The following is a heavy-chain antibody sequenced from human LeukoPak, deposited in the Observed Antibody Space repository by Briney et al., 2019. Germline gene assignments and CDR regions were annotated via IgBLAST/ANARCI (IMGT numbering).Heavy chain of an antibody. V-gene: IGHV4-34*01. Sequence: SETLSLTCAVYGGSFSGYYWSWIRQPPGKGLEWIGEINHSGSTNYNPSLKSRVTISVDTSKNQFSLKLSSVTAADTAVYYCARFSRFTGYNWFDPWGQGTLVAVSS. CDR3: ARFSRFTGYNWFDP. J-gene: IGHJ5*02. CDR1: GGSFSGYY. D-gene: IGHD3-3*01. CDR2: INHSGST.